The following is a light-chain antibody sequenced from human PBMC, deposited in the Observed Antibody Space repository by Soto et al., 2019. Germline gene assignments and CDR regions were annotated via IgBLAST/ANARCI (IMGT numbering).Light chain of an antibody. J-gene: IGKJ1*01. CDR3: QQYDTSPRT. CDR1: QSVSSNY. CDR2: GAS. Sequence: EIVLTQSPGTLSLSPGERATLSCRASQSVSSNYLAWYQQKRGQAPRLLIYGASSRATGIPTRFSGSGSGTYFTLTISTLEPEDFAVYYFQQYDTSPRTFGQGTNLQI. V-gene: IGKV3-20*01.